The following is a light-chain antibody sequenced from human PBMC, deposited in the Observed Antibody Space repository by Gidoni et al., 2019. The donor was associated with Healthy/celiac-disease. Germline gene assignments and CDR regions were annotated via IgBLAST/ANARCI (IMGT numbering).Light chain of an antibody. CDR1: QDISNY. Sequence: IQMPQSPSSLSASVGDRITITCQASQDISNYLNLYQQKPGKAPKLLIYDASTLETGVPSRFSGSGSGTDFTFTISSLQPEDIATYYCQQYYNLPLTFGGXTKVEIK. CDR2: DAS. J-gene: IGKJ4*01. V-gene: IGKV1-33*01. CDR3: QQYYNLPLT.